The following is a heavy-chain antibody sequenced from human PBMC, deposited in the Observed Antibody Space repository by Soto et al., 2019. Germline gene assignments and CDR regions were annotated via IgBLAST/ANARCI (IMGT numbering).Heavy chain of an antibody. CDR1: GFTLSSYA. J-gene: IGHJ4*02. V-gene: IGHV3-23*01. CDR3: AKDSSRVRGVIPPGW. D-gene: IGHD3-10*01. CDR2: ISGSGGST. Sequence: PGGALRLSCAASGFTLSSYAMSLVRQAPGKGLEWVSAISGSGGSTYYADSVKGRFTISRDNSENTLYLEMNSLTTEDTAIYFCAKDSSRVRGVIPPGWWGQGTLVTVSS.